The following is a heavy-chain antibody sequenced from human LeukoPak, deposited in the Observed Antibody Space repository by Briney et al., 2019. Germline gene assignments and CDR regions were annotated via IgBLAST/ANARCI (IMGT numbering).Heavy chain of an antibody. Sequence: GGSLRLSCAASGFTFSSYGMHWVRQAPGKGLEWVAVISYDGSNKYYADSVKGRFTISRDNSKNTLYLQVNSLRAEDTAVYYCAREELYVYAYGMDVWGQGTTVTVSS. J-gene: IGHJ6*02. CDR2: ISYDGSNK. V-gene: IGHV3-30*03. CDR3: AREELYVYAYGMDV. D-gene: IGHD2-8*01. CDR1: GFTFSSYG.